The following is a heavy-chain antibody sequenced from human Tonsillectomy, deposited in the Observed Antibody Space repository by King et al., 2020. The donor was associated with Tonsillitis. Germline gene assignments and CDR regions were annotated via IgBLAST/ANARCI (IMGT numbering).Heavy chain of an antibody. D-gene: IGHD4-23*01. CDR1: GFTFSSYA. CDR3: ARDFRANSPADVYYGMDV. V-gene: IGHV3-30*04. Sequence: VQLVESGGRVVQPGRSLRLSCAASGFTFSSYAMHWVRQAPGKGLEWVAVISYDGSNKYYADSVKGRFTISRDNSKNTLYLQMNSLRAEDTAVYYCARDFRANSPADVYYGMDVWGQGTTVTVSS. J-gene: IGHJ6*02. CDR2: ISYDGSNK.